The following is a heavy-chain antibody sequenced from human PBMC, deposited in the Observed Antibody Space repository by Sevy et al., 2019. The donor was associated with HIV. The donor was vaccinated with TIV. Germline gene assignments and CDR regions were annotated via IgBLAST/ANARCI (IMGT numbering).Heavy chain of an antibody. V-gene: IGHV3-7*03. J-gene: IGHJ4*02. CDR2: INEDGNKQ. CDR3: ARAIGASGSF. D-gene: IGHD6-13*01. CDR1: GFIFNDYW. Sequence: GGPLRLSCAASGFIFNDYWMHWVRQAPGKGLEWVANINEDGNKQYYVDSVKGRFTISRDNAKSSVFLEMNSLTVDDAAVYYCARAIGASGSFWGQGTLLTVSS.